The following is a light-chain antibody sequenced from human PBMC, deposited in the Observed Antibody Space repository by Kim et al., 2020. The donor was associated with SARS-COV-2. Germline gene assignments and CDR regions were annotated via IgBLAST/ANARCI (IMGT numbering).Light chain of an antibody. CDR2: DAD. V-gene: IGKV3-11*01. CDR3: QKRNLWPLT. J-gene: IGKJ4*01. CDR1: QSISSF. Sequence: LSLGERASLSYRASQSISSFLALYQQNPGQAPRRHIYDADNRATGIPARLSGSVSGTDFSLTSSSPEPEDFAVCYCQKRNLWPLTFGGGTKLHIK.